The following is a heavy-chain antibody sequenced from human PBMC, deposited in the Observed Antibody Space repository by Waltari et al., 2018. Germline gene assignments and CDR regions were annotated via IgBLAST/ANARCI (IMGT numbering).Heavy chain of an antibody. Sequence: QVQLVQSGAEVMKPGASVKVSCKASGYTSPAYFLHWLRQAPGKGLEWMGRINPNSGDTNYVQKFQGRVTMTRDTSISTAYMELGPLRSDDTAVFYCARYYYGSGRSGFDYWGQGTLVTVSS. D-gene: IGHD3-10*01. V-gene: IGHV1-2*06. CDR3: ARYYYGSGRSGFDY. J-gene: IGHJ4*02. CDR2: INPNSGDT. CDR1: GYTSPAYF.